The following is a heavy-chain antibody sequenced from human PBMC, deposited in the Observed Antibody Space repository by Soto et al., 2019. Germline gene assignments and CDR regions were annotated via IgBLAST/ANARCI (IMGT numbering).Heavy chain of an antibody. D-gene: IGHD2-2*01. CDR3: ARRMGYCTSTSCYEYYFDY. CDR2: IYYSGRT. CDR1: GGSISSSDYF. Sequence: QLQLQESGPGLVKPSETLSLTCTVSGGSISSSDYFWGWIRQPPGKGLEWIWNIYYSGRTYYNPSLKSRVTISADTSKNQFSLKLSSVAAADTAVYYCARRMGYCTSTSCYEYYFDYWGQGTLVTVSS. V-gene: IGHV4-39*01. J-gene: IGHJ4*02.